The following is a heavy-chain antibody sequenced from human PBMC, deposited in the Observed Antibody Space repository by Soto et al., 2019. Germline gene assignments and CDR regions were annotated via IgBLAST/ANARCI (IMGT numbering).Heavy chain of an antibody. J-gene: IGHJ4*02. Sequence: ASVKVSCKASGYTFTSYDINWVRQAAGQGLEWMGWMNPNSGNTGYAQKFQGRVTMTTNTSISTAYMELSSLNSEDTAVYYCARRANSVDYWGQGTLVTVSS. CDR2: MNPNSGNT. CDR1: GYTFTSYD. CDR3: ARRANSVDY. V-gene: IGHV1-8*01. D-gene: IGHD1-1*01.